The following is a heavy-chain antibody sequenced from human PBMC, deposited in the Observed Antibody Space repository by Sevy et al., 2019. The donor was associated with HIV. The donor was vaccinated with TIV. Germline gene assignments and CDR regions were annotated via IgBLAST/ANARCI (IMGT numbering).Heavy chain of an antibody. D-gene: IGHD1-26*01. Sequence: SETLSLTCTVSGSSITSLYWNWIRQPPGKGLEWIANIYYNGHINYNPSLKSRVTLSLDTSKNQFFLRLRFVTAADTAMYYCAGENAWGRGYSWGQGILVTVSS. CDR2: IYYNGHI. CDR1: GSSITSLY. CDR3: AGENAWGRGYS. V-gene: IGHV4-59*08. J-gene: IGHJ4*02.